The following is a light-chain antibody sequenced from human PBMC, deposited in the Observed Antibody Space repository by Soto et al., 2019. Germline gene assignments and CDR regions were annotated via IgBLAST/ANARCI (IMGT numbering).Light chain of an antibody. V-gene: IGKV3-15*01. CDR3: QQYDNWPPVK. CDR1: QSVRSN. CDR2: GAS. J-gene: IGKJ1*01. Sequence: SQSASTLSVSTGEGATLSCRASQSVRSNLAWYQQKPGQAPRLLIYGASTRATGIPARFSGSGSGTEFTLTISSLQSEDFAVYYCQQYDNWPPVKFAQRTKV.